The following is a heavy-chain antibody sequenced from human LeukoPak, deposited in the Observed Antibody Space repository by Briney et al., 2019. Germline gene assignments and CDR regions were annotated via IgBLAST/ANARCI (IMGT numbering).Heavy chain of an antibody. V-gene: IGHV1-2*02. CDR3: ARDLNRFGVYSSGFRKDDY. D-gene: IGHD6-19*01. J-gene: IGHJ4*02. Sequence: ASVTVSCKASGYTFTGYYMHWVRQAPGQGLEWMGWINPNSGGTNYAQKFQGRVTMTRDTSISTAYMELSRLRSDDTAVYYCARDLNRFGVYSSGFRKDDYWGQGTLVTVSS. CDR1: GYTFTGYY. CDR2: INPNSGGT.